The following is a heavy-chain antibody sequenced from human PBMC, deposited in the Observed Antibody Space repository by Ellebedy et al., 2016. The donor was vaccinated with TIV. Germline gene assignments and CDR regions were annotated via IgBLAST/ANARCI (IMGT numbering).Heavy chain of an antibody. D-gene: IGHD3-10*01. CDR2: INPSGGST. V-gene: IGHV1-46*01. CDR3: ARDRRYRVRGDSLAY. Sequence: ASVKVSXKASGYTFTSYYMHWVRQAPGQGLEWMGIINPSGGSTSYAQKFQGRVTMTRDTSTSTVYMEMSSLRSEDTAVYYCARDRRYRVRGDSLAYWGQGTLVTVPS. CDR1: GYTFTSYY. J-gene: IGHJ4*02.